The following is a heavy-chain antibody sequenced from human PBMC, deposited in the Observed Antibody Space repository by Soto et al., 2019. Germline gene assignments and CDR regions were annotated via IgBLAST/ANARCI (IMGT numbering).Heavy chain of an antibody. CDR2: IYYSGRT. J-gene: IGHJ4*02. CDR3: ARQRTTVVTQAYFDH. Sequence: SVTLSLTCILSGESISSSSYYCGWSHQSPGKGLEWIGSIYYSGRTYDNPSFKSRVTISIDTSKNQCSLKLSSVTATDTAVYYCARQRTTVVTQAYFDHWGQGALVTVSS. V-gene: IGHV4-39*01. CDR1: GESISSSSYY. D-gene: IGHD2-21*02.